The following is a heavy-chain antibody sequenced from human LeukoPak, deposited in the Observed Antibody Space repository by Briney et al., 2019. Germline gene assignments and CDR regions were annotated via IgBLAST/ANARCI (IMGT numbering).Heavy chain of an antibody. Sequence: SETLSLTCTVSGGSISSHYWSWIRQPAGKGLEWIGRFYTSGSTNYNPSLKSRVSMSVDTSKNQFSLKLTSVTAADTAVYYCARDYSDGSGYYPLFDNWGQGTLVTVSS. CDR2: FYTSGST. J-gene: IGHJ4*02. CDR3: ARDYSDGSGYYPLFDN. CDR1: GGSISSHY. D-gene: IGHD3-22*01. V-gene: IGHV4-4*07.